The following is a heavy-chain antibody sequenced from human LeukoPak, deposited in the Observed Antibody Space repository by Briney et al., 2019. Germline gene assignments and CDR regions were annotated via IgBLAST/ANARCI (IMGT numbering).Heavy chain of an antibody. Sequence: PSQTLSLTCTVSGGFISSGDYYWSWIRQPPGKGLEWIGYIYYSGSPYSNPSLKSRLTISVDTSKNQFSLKLSSVTAADTAVYYCARVLVDCSGGSCYYFDYWGQGTLVTVSS. J-gene: IGHJ4*02. D-gene: IGHD2-15*01. CDR1: GGFISSGDYY. CDR2: IYYSGSP. CDR3: ARVLVDCSGGSCYYFDY. V-gene: IGHV4-30-4*01.